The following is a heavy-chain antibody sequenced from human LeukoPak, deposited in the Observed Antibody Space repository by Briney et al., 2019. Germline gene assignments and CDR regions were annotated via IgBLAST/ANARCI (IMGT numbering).Heavy chain of an antibody. CDR1: GFTFSSYA. Sequence: PGGSLRLSCAASGFTFSSYAMHWVRQAPGKGLEWVAVISYDGSNKYYADSVKGRFTISRDNPKNTLYLQMNSLRAEDTAVYYCARDGTLVGAIDYWGQGTLVTVSA. J-gene: IGHJ4*02. CDR2: ISYDGSNK. CDR3: ARDGTLVGAIDY. V-gene: IGHV3-30-3*01. D-gene: IGHD1-26*01.